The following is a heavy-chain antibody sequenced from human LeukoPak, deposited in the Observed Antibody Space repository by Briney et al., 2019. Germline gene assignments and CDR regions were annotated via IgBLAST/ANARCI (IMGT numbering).Heavy chain of an antibody. D-gene: IGHD1-1*01. J-gene: IGHJ4*02. CDR2: TSAYNGNT. CDR3: ASSRGSGTGTSYDY. CDR1: GYTFTSYG. Sequence: ASVRVSCKASGYTFTSYGISWVRQAPGQGLEWMGWTSAYNGNTNYAQKLQGRVTMTTDTSTSTAYMELRSLRSDHTAVYYCASSRGSGTGTSYDYWGQGTLVTVSS. V-gene: IGHV1-18*01.